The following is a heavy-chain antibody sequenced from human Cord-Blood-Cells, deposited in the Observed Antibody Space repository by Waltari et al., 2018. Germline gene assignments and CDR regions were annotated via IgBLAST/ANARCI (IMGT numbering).Heavy chain of an antibody. CDR1: GGSFLGYY. CDR3: ARDLRAFDY. J-gene: IGHJ4*02. D-gene: IGHD4-17*01. V-gene: IGHV4-34*01. Sequence: QVQLPQWGAGLLKPSETLSLNCAVSGGSFLGYYWSWIRQPPGKGLEWIGEINHSGSTNYNPSLKSRVTISVDTSKNQFSLKLSSVTAADTAVYYCARDLRAFDYWGQGTLVTVSS. CDR2: INHSGST.